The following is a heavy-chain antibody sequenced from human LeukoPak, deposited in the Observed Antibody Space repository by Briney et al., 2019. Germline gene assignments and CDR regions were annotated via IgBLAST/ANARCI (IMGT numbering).Heavy chain of an antibody. Sequence: PGGSLRLSCAASGFTFSSYSMNWVRQAPGKGLEWVSSISSSSSYIYYADSVKGRFTISRDNAKNSLYLQMNSLRAEDTAVYYCARSIVVVPAAPGDYYMDVWGKGTTVTVSS. CDR2: ISSSSSYI. V-gene: IGHV3-21*01. J-gene: IGHJ6*03. D-gene: IGHD2-2*01. CDR3: ARSIVVVPAAPGDYYMDV. CDR1: GFTFSSYS.